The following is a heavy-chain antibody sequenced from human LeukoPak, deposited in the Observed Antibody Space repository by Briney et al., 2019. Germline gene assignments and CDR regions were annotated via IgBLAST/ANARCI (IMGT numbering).Heavy chain of an antibody. CDR1: GFTFSSYA. Sequence: PGGSLRLSCAASGFTFSSYAMSWVRQAPGKGLEWVSAISSSGGSTYYADSVKGRFTISRDNSKNTLYLQMNSLRAEDTAVYDCAKDPPGIAVAPPDYWGQGTLVTVSS. V-gene: IGHV3-23*01. J-gene: IGHJ4*02. CDR3: AKDPPGIAVAPPDY. CDR2: ISSSGGST. D-gene: IGHD6-19*01.